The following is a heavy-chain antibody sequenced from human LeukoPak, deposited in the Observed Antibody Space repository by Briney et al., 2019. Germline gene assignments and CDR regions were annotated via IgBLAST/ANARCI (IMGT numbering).Heavy chain of an antibody. CDR3: ARPLAGTTGLWDI. J-gene: IGHJ3*02. D-gene: IGHD1-1*01. V-gene: IGHV4-39*07. Sequence: SETLSLTCTVSGGSISSSSYYWGWIRQPPGKGLEWIGSIYYSGSTYYNPSLKSRVTISVDTSKSQFSLKLSSVTAADTAVYYCARPLAGTTGLWDIWGQGTMVTVSS. CDR1: GGSISSSSYY. CDR2: IYYSGST.